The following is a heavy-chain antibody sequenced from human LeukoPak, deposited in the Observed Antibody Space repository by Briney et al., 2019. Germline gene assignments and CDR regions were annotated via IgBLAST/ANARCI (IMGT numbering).Heavy chain of an antibody. CDR3: AKPPYDILTGYYISEADY. V-gene: IGHV3-23*01. Sequence: PGGSLRLSCAASGFTFSSYAMSWVRQAPGKGLEWVSAISGSGGSTYYADSVKGRFTISRDNSKNTLYLHMNSLRAEDTAVYYCAKPPYDILTGYYISEADYWGQGTLVTVSS. CDR2: ISGSGGST. CDR1: GFTFSSYA. D-gene: IGHD3-9*01. J-gene: IGHJ4*02.